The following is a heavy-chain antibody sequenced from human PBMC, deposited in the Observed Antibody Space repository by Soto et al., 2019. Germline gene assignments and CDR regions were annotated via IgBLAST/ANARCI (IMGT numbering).Heavy chain of an antibody. CDR1: GFTFTSSA. D-gene: IGHD3-22*01. Sequence: ASVKVSCKASGFTFTSSAMQWVRQARGQRLEWIGWIVVGSGNTNYAQKFQERVTITRDMSTSTAYMELSSLRSDDTAVYYCAASLHTSGYPYYYYGMDVWGQGTTVTVSS. V-gene: IGHV1-58*02. CDR2: IVVGSGNT. CDR3: AASLHTSGYPYYYYGMDV. J-gene: IGHJ6*02.